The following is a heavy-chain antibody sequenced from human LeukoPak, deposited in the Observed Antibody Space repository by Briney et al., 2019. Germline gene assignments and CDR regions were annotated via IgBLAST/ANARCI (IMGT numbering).Heavy chain of an antibody. CDR2: INPNSGGT. CDR3: ARGGPAGSGSYYNQY. CDR1: GYTFSGYY. Sequence: ASVKVSCKASGYTFSGYYMHWVRQAPGQGLEWMGWINPNSGGTNYAQKFQGRVTMTRDTSISTAYMELSRLTSDDTAMYYCARGGPAGSGSYYNQYWGQEPLVTVSS. V-gene: IGHV1-2*02. D-gene: IGHD3-10*01. J-gene: IGHJ4*02.